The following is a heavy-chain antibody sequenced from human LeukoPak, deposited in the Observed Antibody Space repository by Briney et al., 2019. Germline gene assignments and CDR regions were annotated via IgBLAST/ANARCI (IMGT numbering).Heavy chain of an antibody. CDR3: AKLTEVAPTRPQGFDL. D-gene: IGHD5-12*01. J-gene: IGHJ2*01. V-gene: IGHV3-48*03. Sequence: PGGSLRLSCAASGFIFSSYEMNWVRQAPGKGLEWVSYISSRGGAIYYADSLKGRFTISRDNAKNSLYLQMNSLGAEDTAVYYCAKLTEVAPTRPQGFDLWGRGTLVTVSS. CDR1: GFIFSSYE. CDR2: ISSRGGAI.